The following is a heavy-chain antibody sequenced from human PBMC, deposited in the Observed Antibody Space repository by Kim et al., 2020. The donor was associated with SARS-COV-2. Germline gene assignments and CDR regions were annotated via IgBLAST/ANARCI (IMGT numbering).Heavy chain of an antibody. Sequence: SQTLSRTCAISGDSVSSNSAAWNWIRQSPSRGLEWLGRTYYRSKWYNDYAVSVKSRITINPDTSKNQFSLQLNSVTPEDTAVYYCARGVDYDFWSGYRKGGNFDYWGQGTLVTVSS. CDR3: ARGVDYDFWSGYRKGGNFDY. D-gene: IGHD3-3*01. V-gene: IGHV6-1*01. CDR2: TYYRSKWYN. J-gene: IGHJ4*02. CDR1: GDSVSSNSAA.